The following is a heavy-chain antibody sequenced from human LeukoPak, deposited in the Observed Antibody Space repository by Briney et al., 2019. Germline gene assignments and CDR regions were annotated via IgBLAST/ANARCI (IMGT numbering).Heavy chain of an antibody. CDR2: IYHSGST. CDR1: GGSISSGTYY. D-gene: IGHD6-13*01. CDR3: ARVAAGTDYYYYYYMDV. Sequence: PSETLSLTCTVSGGSISSGTYYWGWIRQPPGKGLEWIGSIYHSGSTYYNPSLKSRVTISVDTSKNQFSLKLSSVTAADTAVYYCARVAAGTDYYYYYYMDVWGKGTTVTVSS. J-gene: IGHJ6*03. V-gene: IGHV4-39*07.